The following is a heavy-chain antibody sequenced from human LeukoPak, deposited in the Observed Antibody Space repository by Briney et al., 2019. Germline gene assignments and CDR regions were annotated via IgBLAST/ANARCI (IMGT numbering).Heavy chain of an antibody. J-gene: IGHJ4*02. Sequence: GGSLRLSCAASGFAFSSYSMNWVRQAPGQGLEWVSNISVSSADIYYADSVEGRFTISRDNVKSSLYLQMNSLRAEDTAVYYCARDGRYSSGWYSADYWGQGTLVTVSS. CDR3: ARDGRYSSGWYSADY. CDR2: ISVSSADI. V-gene: IGHV3-48*01. CDR1: GFAFSSYS. D-gene: IGHD6-19*01.